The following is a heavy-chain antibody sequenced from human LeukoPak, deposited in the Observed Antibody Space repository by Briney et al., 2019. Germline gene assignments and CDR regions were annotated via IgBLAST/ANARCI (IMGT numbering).Heavy chain of an antibody. D-gene: IGHD3-22*01. J-gene: IGHJ3*02. V-gene: IGHV1-69*13. CDR2: IIPIFGTA. CDR3: ARDWPPRAGFYDSSGYFDAFDI. Sequence: SVKVSCKASGGSFSSYAISWVRQAPGQGLEWMGGIIPIFGTANYAQKFQGRVTITADESTSTAYMELSSLRSEDTAVYYCARDWPPRAGFYDSSGYFDAFDIWGQGTMVTVSS. CDR1: GGSFSSYA.